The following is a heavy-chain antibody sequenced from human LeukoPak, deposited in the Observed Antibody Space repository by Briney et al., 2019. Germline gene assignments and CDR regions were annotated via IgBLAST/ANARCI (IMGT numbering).Heavy chain of an antibody. D-gene: IGHD4-17*01. J-gene: IGHJ4*02. V-gene: IGHV4-61*02. Sequence: SETLSLTCTDSGGSISSGSYYWSWIRQPAGKGLEWIGRIYTSGSTNYNPSLKSRVTISVDTSKNQFSLKLSSVTAADTAVYYCARLSLFGDPFDYWGQGTLVTVSS. CDR1: GGSISSGSYY. CDR2: IYTSGST. CDR3: ARLSLFGDPFDY.